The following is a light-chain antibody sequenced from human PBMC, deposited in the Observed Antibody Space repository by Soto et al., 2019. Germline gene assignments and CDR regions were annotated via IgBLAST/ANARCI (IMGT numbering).Light chain of an antibody. CDR3: QQYNNWPQT. J-gene: IGKJ2*01. V-gene: IGKV3-15*01. CDR2: GAS. CDR1: QSVSSK. Sequence: EIVMTQSPVTLSVSPGERATLSCRASQSVSSKLAWYQKKPGQAPRLLIYGASTRATGIPARFSVSGSGTEFTLSISSLQYEDFAVYYCQQYNNWPQTCGQGTKLEIK.